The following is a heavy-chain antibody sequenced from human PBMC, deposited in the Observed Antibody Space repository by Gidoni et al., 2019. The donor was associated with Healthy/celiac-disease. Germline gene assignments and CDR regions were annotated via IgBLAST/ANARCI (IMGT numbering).Heavy chain of an antibody. V-gene: IGHV3-23*01. D-gene: IGHD6-19*01. CDR2: ISGSGGST. CDR1: GFTFSSYA. CDR3: AKDDWYSSGSSPFDY. Sequence: EVQLLESGGGLVQPGGSLRLSCAASGFTFSSYAMSWVRQAPGKGLEWVSAISGSGGSTYYADSVKGRFTISRDNSKNTLYLQMNNLRAEDTAVYYCAKDDWYSSGSSPFDYWGQGTLVTVSS. J-gene: IGHJ4*02.